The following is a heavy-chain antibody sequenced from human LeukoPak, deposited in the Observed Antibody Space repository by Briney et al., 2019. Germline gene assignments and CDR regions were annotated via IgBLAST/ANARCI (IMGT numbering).Heavy chain of an antibody. CDR1: GFNVSSNF. CDR3: ARRGPTYWYFDL. V-gene: IGHV3-66*01. CDR2: VYGGGFT. J-gene: IGHJ2*01. D-gene: IGHD3-10*01. Sequence: PGGSLRLSCAAPGFNVSSNFMSWVRQAPGKGLEWVSVVYGGGFTYYADSVKGRFTISRDNSKNTLSLQMDSLRAEDTAMYYCARRGPTYWYFDLWGRGTLVTVSS.